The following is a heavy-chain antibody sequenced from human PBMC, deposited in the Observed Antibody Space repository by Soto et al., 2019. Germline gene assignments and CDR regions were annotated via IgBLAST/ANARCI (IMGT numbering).Heavy chain of an antibody. Sequence: QVQLVQSGAEVKKPGSSVTVSCKASGGTFGNSAISWVRQAPGQGLEWMGGIIPIFPTPDYAQRFHGIVTIISDESTTTSYTAMTSPRSQDSAVYLSSRDKDSHQLGTNYYDGMDVLGQGTTVTVSS. CDR3: SRDKDSHQLGTNYYDGMDV. J-gene: IGHJ6*02. CDR1: GGTFGNSA. CDR2: IIPIFPTP. D-gene: IGHD3-3*02. V-gene: IGHV1-69*05.